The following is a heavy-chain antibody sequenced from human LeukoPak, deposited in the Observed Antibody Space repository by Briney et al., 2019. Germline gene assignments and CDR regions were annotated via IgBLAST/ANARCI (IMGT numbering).Heavy chain of an antibody. CDR3: ARHWGTSGGLDAFDL. Sequence: SETLSLTCTVSGGSISSSTYYWGWIRQPPGKGLEWIGSMSYTGATYYNPSLKSRVTISVDTSKNQFALQLSSVTAADTAVYYCARHWGTSGGLDAFDLWGQGTMVTVSS. V-gene: IGHV4-39*01. J-gene: IGHJ3*01. CDR1: GGSISSSTYY. D-gene: IGHD3-10*01. CDR2: MSYTGAT.